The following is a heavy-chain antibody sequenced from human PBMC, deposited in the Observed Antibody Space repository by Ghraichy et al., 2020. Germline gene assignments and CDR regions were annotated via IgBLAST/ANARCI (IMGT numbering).Heavy chain of an antibody. D-gene: IGHD1-1*01. Sequence: GGSLRLSCTASGFTFGDYAMSWFRQAPGKGLEWVGFIRSTPYGGTTEYAASVKGRFTISRDDSKSIAYLQMDSLKTEDTAVYYCSRAIWDDVGYYFDYWGQGTLVTVSS. CDR1: GFTFGDYA. CDR2: IRSTPYGGTT. J-gene: IGHJ4*02. V-gene: IGHV3-49*03. CDR3: SRAIWDDVGYYFDY.